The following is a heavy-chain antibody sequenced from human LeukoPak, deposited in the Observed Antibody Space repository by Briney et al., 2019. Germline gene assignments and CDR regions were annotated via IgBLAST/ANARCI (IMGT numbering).Heavy chain of an antibody. J-gene: IGHJ4*02. D-gene: IGHD2-15*01. CDR2: INHSGST. CDR1: GGSFSGYY. V-gene: IGHV4-34*01. CDR3: ARRRYCSGGSCYEDY. Sequence: SETLSLTCAVYGGSFSGYYWSWIRQPPGKGLEWIGEINHSGSTNYNPSLKSRVTISVDTSKNQFSLKLSSVTAADTAVYYCARRRYCSGGSCYEDYWGQGTLVTVS.